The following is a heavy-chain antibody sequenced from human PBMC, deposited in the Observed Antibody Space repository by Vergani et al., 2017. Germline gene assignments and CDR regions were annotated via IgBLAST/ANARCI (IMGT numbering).Heavy chain of an antibody. D-gene: IGHD2-21*02. CDR1: GGSISSYY. CDR3: ARNPYWGGDCYSDAFDI. Sequence: QVQLQESGPGLVKPSETLSLTCTVSGGSISSYYWSWIRQPPGKGLEWIGYIYYSGSTNYNPSLKSRVTISVDTSKNQFSRKLSSVTAADTAVYYCARNPYWGGDCYSDAFDIWGQGTMVTVSS. CDR2: IYYSGST. J-gene: IGHJ3*02. V-gene: IGHV4-59*01.